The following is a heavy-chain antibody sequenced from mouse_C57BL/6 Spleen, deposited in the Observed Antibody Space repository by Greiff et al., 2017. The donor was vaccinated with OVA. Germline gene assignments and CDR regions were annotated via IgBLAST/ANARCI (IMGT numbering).Heavy chain of an antibody. Sequence: VQLQQSGAELVRPGTSVKVSCKASGYAFTNYLIEWVKQRPGQGLEWIGVINPGSGGTNYNEKFKGKATLTADKSSSTAYMQLSSLTSEDSAVYCCARGSSGGYDDWVGYYAMDYWGQGTSVTVSS. CDR2: INPGSGGT. J-gene: IGHJ4*01. CDR3: ARGSSGGYDDWVGYYAMDY. D-gene: IGHD2-2*01. CDR1: GYAFTNYL. V-gene: IGHV1-54*01.